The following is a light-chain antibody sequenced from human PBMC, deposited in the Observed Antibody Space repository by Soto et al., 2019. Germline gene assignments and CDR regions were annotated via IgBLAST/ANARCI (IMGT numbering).Light chain of an antibody. Sequence: DIQMTQSPSPLSASVGDRVTITCRASQSISRYLNWYQQKTGKPPKVLIYAASSLQSGVPSRFSGSGSGTDFTLTINSLQPEDVATYYCQQGYSTPYTFGQGTKVDIK. CDR3: QQGYSTPYT. CDR2: AAS. V-gene: IGKV1-39*01. J-gene: IGKJ2*01. CDR1: QSISRY.